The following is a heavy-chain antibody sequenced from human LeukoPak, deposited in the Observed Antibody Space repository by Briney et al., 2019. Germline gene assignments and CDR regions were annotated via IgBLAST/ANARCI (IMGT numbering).Heavy chain of an antibody. D-gene: IGHD2-2*01. J-gene: IGHJ6*02. V-gene: IGHV1-2*06. CDR2: INPNTGVT. Sequence: ASVKVSCKASGYTLSGHYLHWVRQAPGQGLEWMGRINPNTGVTQYTENFQGRVTMTGDTSISTAYMELNGLRSDDTAIYYCARDGNYGVVVPAATDYGMDVWGRGTTVTVSS. CDR1: GYTLSGHY. CDR3: ARDGNYGVVVPAATDYGMDV.